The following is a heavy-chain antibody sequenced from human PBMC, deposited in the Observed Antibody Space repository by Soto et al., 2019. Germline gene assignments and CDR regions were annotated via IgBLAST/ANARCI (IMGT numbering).Heavy chain of an antibody. D-gene: IGHD1-1*01. J-gene: IGHJ2*01. V-gene: IGHV3-23*01. Sequence: EVQLLESGGGLVQPGGSLRLSCAASGFTFSSYAMSWVRQAPGKGLEWVSAISGSGGSTYYADSVKGRFTISRDNSKNTLYLQMNSLRAEDTAVNYCAKDRVQREWYFDLWGRGTLVTVSS. CDR3: AKDRVQREWYFDL. CDR2: ISGSGGST. CDR1: GFTFSSYA.